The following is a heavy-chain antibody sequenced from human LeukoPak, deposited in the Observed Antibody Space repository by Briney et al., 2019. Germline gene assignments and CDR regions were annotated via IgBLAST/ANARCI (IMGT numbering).Heavy chain of an antibody. V-gene: IGHV3-53*05. J-gene: IGHJ5*02. D-gene: IGHD4-17*01. CDR3: TKAPGVTTGWFDP. CDR2: IYSGGST. Sequence: GGSLRLSCAASGFTVSSNYMSWVRQAPGKGLGWGSVIYSGGSTYYADSVKGRFTISRDNAKNSLYLQMDSLRVEDTAFYYCTKAPGVTTGWFDPWGQGTLVTVSS. CDR1: GFTVSSNY.